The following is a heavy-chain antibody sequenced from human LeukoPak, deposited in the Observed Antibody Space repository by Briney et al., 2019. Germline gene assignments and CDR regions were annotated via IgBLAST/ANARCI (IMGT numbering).Heavy chain of an antibody. D-gene: IGHD2-2*01. CDR3: ARRVPLVVPAAIDWFDP. Sequence: SSETLSLTCTVSGGSISSSSYYWGWIRQPPGKGLEWIGSIYYSGSTYYNPSLKSRVTISVDTSKNQFSLKLSSVTAADTAVYYCARRVPLVVPAAIDWFDPWAREPWSPSPQ. V-gene: IGHV4-39*01. CDR1: GGSISSSSYY. J-gene: IGHJ5*02. CDR2: IYYSGST.